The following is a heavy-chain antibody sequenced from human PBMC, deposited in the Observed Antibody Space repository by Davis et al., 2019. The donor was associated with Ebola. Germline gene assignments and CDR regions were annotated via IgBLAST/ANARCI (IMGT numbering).Heavy chain of an antibody. J-gene: IGHJ4*02. CDR1: GFTFSSYG. CDR3: AKVSPAYCGGDCRYYFDY. CDR2: ISYDGSNK. D-gene: IGHD2-21*02. Sequence: GESLKISCAASGFTFSSYGMHWVRQAPGKGLEWVAVISYDGSNKYYADSVKGRFTISRDNAKNSLYLQMNSLRAEDTALYYCAKVSPAYCGGDCRYYFDYWGQGTLVTVSS. V-gene: IGHV3-30*19.